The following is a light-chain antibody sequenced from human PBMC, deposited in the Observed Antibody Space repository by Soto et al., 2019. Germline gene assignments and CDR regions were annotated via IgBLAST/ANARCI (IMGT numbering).Light chain of an antibody. Sequence: QSVLTQPRSVSATPGQKVTISCSGSSSNIGNNYVSWYRQLPGTAPQLLIYDNYKRPSGIPDRFSGSKSGTSATLGITGLQTGDEADYYCATWDSSLSAVVVGGGTQLTVL. CDR2: DNY. CDR3: ATWDSSLSAVV. CDR1: SSNIGNNY. V-gene: IGLV1-51*01. J-gene: IGLJ2*01.